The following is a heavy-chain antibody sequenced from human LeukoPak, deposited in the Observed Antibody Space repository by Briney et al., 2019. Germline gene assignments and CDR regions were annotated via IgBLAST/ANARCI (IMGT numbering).Heavy chain of an antibody. CDR3: ARESMATALAFDY. CDR2: ISSSGSTI. D-gene: IGHD5-24*01. J-gene: IGHJ4*02. Sequence: QSGGSRRLSCAASGFTFSSYEMNWVRQAPGKGLQWVSYISSSGSTIYYADSVKGRFTISRDNAKQSLYLQMNSLRAEETAFYYCARESMATALAFDYWGQGTLVTVSS. V-gene: IGHV3-48*03. CDR1: GFTFSSYE.